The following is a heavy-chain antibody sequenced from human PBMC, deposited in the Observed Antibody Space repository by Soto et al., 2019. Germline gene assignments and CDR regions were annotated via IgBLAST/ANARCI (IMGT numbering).Heavy chain of an antibody. D-gene: IGHD2-2*01. J-gene: IGHJ5*02. CDR2: ISAYNGNT. CDR3: ARDTDIVVVPAALIEQENWFDP. V-gene: IGHV1-18*01. CDR1: GYTFTSYG. Sequence: GASVKVSCKASGYTFTSYGISWVRQAPGQGLEWMGWISAYNGNTNYAQKLQGRVTMTTDTSTSTAYMELRSLRSDDTAVYYCARDTDIVVVPAALIEQENWFDPWGQGTLVTVSS.